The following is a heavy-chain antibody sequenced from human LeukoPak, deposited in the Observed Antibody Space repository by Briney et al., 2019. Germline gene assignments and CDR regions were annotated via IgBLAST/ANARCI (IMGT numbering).Heavy chain of an antibody. Sequence: SGGTLRLSCAASGFTFSSFSMNWVRQTPGKGLEWVSYISSSSGIIYYADSVRGRFTISRDNAKNSLYLQMNSLRAEDTAVYYCARDQFNYWGQGTLVSVSS. V-gene: IGHV3-48*01. CDR1: GFTFSSFS. CDR2: ISSSSGII. CDR3: ARDQFNY. J-gene: IGHJ4*02.